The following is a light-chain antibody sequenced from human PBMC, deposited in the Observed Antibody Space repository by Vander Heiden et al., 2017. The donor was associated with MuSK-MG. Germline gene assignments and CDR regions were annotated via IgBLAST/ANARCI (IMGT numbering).Light chain of an antibody. V-gene: IGKV1-8*01. CDR2: DAS. CDR3: QQDDNSPHT. J-gene: IGKJ2*01. CDR1: QGISSY. Sequence: AIRMTQSPSSFSASTGDRVTITCRASQGISSYLAWYQQKPGKAPNLLIYDASTLQSGVPSRFSGSGSGTDFTLTISGLQSEDFASYYCQQDDNSPHTFGQGTKVEIK.